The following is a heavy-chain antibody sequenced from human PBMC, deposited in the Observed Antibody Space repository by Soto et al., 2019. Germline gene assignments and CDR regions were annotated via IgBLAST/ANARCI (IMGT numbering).Heavy chain of an antibody. CDR1: GFSLTSPGMC. CDR2: IERDDDDK. J-gene: IGHJ6*02. V-gene: IGHV2-70*13. D-gene: IGHD1-20*01. Sequence: SGPTLVNPTAPLTLTCTFSGFSLTSPGMCVSWIRQSPGKALEWLALIERDDDDKYYSTSLKTRLTISKDTRKNQVVLTMANMEPADTATYYCARSIRGPRRFNGMDVWGQGTTVTVS. CDR3: ARSIRGPRRFNGMDV.